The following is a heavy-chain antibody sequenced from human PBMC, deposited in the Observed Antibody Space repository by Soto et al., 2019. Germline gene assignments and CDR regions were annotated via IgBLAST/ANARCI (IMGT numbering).Heavy chain of an antibody. V-gene: IGHV1-18*04. Sequence: GASVKVSCKASGYTFTSYGISWVRQAPGQGLEWMGWISAYNGNTNYAQKLQGRVTMTTDTSTSTAYMELRSLRSDDTAVYYCARPVSSTSCHTQQATRCYYYYGMDVWGQGTTVTVSS. D-gene: IGHD2-2*02. CDR3: ARPVSSTSCHTQQATRCYYYYGMDV. CDR1: GYTFTSYG. J-gene: IGHJ6*02. CDR2: ISAYNGNT.